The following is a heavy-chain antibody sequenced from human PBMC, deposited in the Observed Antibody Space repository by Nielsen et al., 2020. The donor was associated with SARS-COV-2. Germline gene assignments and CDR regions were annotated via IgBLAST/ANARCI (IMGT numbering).Heavy chain of an antibody. Sequence: GGSLRLSCAASGFTFSSYGMHWVRQAPGKGLEWVAVIWYDGSNKYYADSVKGRFTISRDNSKNTLYLQMNSLRAEDTAVYYCARDRRGIAVAGNDGYLDSWGQGTLVTVSS. D-gene: IGHD6-19*01. CDR1: GFTFSSYG. CDR3: ARDRRGIAVAGNDGYLDS. J-gene: IGHJ5*01. CDR2: IWYDGSNK. V-gene: IGHV3-33*01.